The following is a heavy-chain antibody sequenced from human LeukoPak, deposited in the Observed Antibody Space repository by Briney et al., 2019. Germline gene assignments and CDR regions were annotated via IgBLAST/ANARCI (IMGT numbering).Heavy chain of an antibody. V-gene: IGHV4-38-2*01. CDR2: IYHSGST. CDR1: GYSISSGYY. Sequence: PSETLSHTCAVSGYSISSGYYWGWIRQPPGKGLEWIGSIYHSGSTYYNPSLKSRVTISVDTSKNQFSLKLSSVTAADTTVYYCARINRQQLVLDYWGQGTLVTVSS. CDR3: ARINRQQLVLDY. D-gene: IGHD6-13*01. J-gene: IGHJ4*02.